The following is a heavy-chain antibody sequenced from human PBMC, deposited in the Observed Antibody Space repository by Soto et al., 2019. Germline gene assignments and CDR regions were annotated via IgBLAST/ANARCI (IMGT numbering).Heavy chain of an antibody. CDR1: GGSINSSSYY. V-gene: IGHV4-39*01. CDR2: IYYSGTT. D-gene: IGHD6-19*01. Sequence: QLQLQESGPGLVKPSETLSLTCTVSGGSINSSSYYWGWIRQPPGKGLEWIGSIYYSGTTYYNPSLKSRVTISVDTPKNQFSLKLSSVTAADTAVYYCARHEGDSSGWSVYFDYWGQGILVTVSS. J-gene: IGHJ4*02. CDR3: ARHEGDSSGWSVYFDY.